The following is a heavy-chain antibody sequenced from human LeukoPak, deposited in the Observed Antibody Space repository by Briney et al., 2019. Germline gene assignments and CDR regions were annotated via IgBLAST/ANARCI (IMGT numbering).Heavy chain of an antibody. V-gene: IGHV3-48*01. CDR1: GFTFSSYS. J-gene: IGHJ4*02. D-gene: IGHD2/OR15-2a*01. CDR2: ISSSSGTI. Sequence: GGSLRLSCAASGFTFSSYSMNWVPQAAGKGLEWVSYISSSSGTILYADSVQGRFTISRDNAKNSLYLQMNSLRAEDTAVYYCARGDYFDDSASPVDYWGQGTLVTVSS. CDR3: ARGDYFDDSASPVDY.